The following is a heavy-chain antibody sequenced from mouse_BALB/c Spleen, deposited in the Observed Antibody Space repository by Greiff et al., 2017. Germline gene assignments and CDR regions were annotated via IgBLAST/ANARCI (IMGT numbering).Heavy chain of an antibody. CDR3: ASYGSPFAY. J-gene: IGHJ3*01. V-gene: IGHV1-87*01. Sequence: VQLQQSGAELARPGASVKLSCKASGYTFTSYWMQWVKQRPGQGLEWIGAIYPGDGDTRYTQKFKGKATLTADKSSSTAYMQLSSLASEDSAVYYCASYGSPFAYWGQGTLVTVSA. D-gene: IGHD1-1*01. CDR1: GYTFTSYW. CDR2: IYPGDGDT.